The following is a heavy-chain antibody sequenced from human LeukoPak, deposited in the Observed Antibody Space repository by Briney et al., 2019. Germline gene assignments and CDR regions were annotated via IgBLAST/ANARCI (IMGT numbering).Heavy chain of an antibody. Sequence: GGSLRLSCEVSGLIFRSYWMSWVRQAPGKGLEWVANINQEGSEKYFEDSVKGRFTISRDNAKNSLHLQMNTLRAEDTAVYFCARERDGRFFDYWGQGTLVTVSS. J-gene: IGHJ4*02. CDR3: ARERDGRFFDY. V-gene: IGHV3-7*01. D-gene: IGHD5-24*01. CDR1: GLIFRSYW. CDR2: INQEGSEK.